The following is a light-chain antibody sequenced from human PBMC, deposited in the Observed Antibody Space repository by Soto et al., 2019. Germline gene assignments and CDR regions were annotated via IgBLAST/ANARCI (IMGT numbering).Light chain of an antibody. V-gene: IGKV1-17*01. CDR1: QGIRND. J-gene: IGKJ1*01. CDR3: LQENITWT. CDR2: AAS. Sequence: DIQMTQSPSSLSASVGDRVTITCRASQGIRNDLGWYQQKPGKAPKRLIYAASSLQSGVPSRFSGSGSGTELHRTISRLQPEKFATYYCLQENITWTFGQGTKVEIK.